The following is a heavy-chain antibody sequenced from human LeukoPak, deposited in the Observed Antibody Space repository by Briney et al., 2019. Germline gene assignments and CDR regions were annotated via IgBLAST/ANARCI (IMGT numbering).Heavy chain of an antibody. D-gene: IGHD5-12*01. V-gene: IGHV5-51*01. CDR3: ARSGYSGYDSFDY. CDR2: IYPGDSDT. CDR1: GYSFTSYW. J-gene: IGHJ4*02. Sequence: GESLKISCKGSGYSFTSYWIGWVRQMPGKGLEWMGIIYPGDSDTKYSPSFQGQVTISADKSISTAYLQCSSLKASDTAMYYCARSGYSGYDSFDYWGQGTLVTVSS.